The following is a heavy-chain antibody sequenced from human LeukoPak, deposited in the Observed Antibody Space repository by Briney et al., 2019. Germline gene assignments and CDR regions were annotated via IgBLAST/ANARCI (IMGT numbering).Heavy chain of an antibody. CDR2: IIPIFGTA. J-gene: IGHJ6*02. D-gene: IGHD2-2*01. CDR1: GGTFSSYA. Sequence: SVKVSCKASGGTFSSYAISWVRQAPGQGLEWMGGIIPIFGTANYAQKFQGRVTITADESTSTAYMELSSLRSDDTAVYYCARDKGQYCSSTSCYANYYYGMDVWGQGTTVTVSS. CDR3: ARDKGQYCSSTSCYANYYYGMDV. V-gene: IGHV1-69*13.